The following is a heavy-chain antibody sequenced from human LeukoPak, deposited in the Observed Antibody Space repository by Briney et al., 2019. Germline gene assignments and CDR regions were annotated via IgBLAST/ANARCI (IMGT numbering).Heavy chain of an antibody. J-gene: IGHJ4*02. D-gene: IGHD2-15*01. CDR3: ARGGGYYPIDY. CDR1: GFTVNSNY. CDR2: LYSDGRT. Sequence: GGSLRLSCAASGFTVNSNYMNWVRQAPGKGLEWVSVLYSDGRTYYADSVKGRFTISRDTTKNTLYLQVNSLRAEDTAVYYCARGGGYYPIDYSGQGTLVTVSS. V-gene: IGHV3-53*01.